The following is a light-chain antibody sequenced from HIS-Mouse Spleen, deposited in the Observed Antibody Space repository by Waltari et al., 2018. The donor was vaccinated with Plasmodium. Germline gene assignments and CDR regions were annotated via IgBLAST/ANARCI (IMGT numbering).Light chain of an antibody. CDR1: QTVSSN. CDR2: GAS. CDR3: QQYNNWPWT. V-gene: IGKV3-15*01. J-gene: IGKJ1*01. Sequence: EIVMTHSPPTLSVSPGERATLPCSASQTVSSNLAWYHQKPGQAPRLLIYGASTRATGIPVRFSGSGSGTEFTLTISSLQSEDFAVYYCQQYNNWPWTFGQGTKVEIK.